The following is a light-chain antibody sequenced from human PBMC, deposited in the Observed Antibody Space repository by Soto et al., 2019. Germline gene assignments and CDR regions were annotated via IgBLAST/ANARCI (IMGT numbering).Light chain of an antibody. V-gene: IGKV4-1*01. CDR1: QSVLHRSSNKNF. CDR2: WAS. Sequence: DIVMTQSPDSLAVSLGERATVNCKSSQSVLHRSSNKNFLAWYQQKTGQPPKLLISWASTRESGVPDRFSGSGSETDFALTISSLQAEDVAVYFCQLYNNPPWTFGQGTKVEI. J-gene: IGKJ1*01. CDR3: QLYNNPPWT.